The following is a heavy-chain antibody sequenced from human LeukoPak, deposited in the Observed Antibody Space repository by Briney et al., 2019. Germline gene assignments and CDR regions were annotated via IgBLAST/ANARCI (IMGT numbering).Heavy chain of an antibody. Sequence: ASVKVSCKASGYTFTSYDINWVRQATGQGLEWMGWMNPNSGNTGYAQKFQGRVTMTRDTSTSTVYMELSSLRSEDTAVYYCARGRGALYDRDAFDIWGQGTMVTVSS. V-gene: IGHV1-8*02. CDR2: MNPNSGNT. CDR1: GYTFTSYD. D-gene: IGHD3-22*01. J-gene: IGHJ3*02. CDR3: ARGRGALYDRDAFDI.